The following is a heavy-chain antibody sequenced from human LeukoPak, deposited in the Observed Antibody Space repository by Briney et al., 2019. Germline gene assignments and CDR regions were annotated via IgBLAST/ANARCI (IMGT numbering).Heavy chain of an antibody. V-gene: IGHV3-11*01. CDR1: RFTFNDYS. CDR3: ARDTADTALDLWFDP. CDR2: ISNTGSSI. Sequence: GGSLRLSCAASRFTFNDYSMTWIRQAPGKGLEWVSSISNTGSSINYADSVKGRFNISRDNAKKSLYLQMNSLRAEDTAVYYCARDTADTALDLWFDPWGQGTLVTVSS. J-gene: IGHJ5*02. D-gene: IGHD5-18*01.